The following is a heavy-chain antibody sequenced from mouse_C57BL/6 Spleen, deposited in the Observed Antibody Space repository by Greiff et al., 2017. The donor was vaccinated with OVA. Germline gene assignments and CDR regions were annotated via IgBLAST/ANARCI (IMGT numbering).Heavy chain of an antibody. J-gene: IGHJ3*01. D-gene: IGHD2-3*01. CDR1: GYTFTSYW. CDR3: ARDGYYDAY. V-gene: IGHV1-64*01. CDR2: IHPNSGST. Sequence: QVQQQQPGAELVKPGASVKLSCKASGYTFTSYWMHWVKQRPGQGLEWIGMIHPNSGSTNYNEKFKSKATLTVDKSSSTAYMQLSSLTSEDSAVYYCARDGYYDAYWGQGTLVTVSA.